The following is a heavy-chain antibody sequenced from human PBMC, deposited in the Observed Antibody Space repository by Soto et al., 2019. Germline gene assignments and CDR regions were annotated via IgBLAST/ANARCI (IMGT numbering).Heavy chain of an antibody. J-gene: IGHJ4*02. V-gene: IGHV3-72*01. CDR3: AVDIVGTGSY. CDR2: SGNKDYGSTT. D-gene: IGHD5-12*01. CDR1: GFTLSDYT. Sequence: EVQPVESGGGLVQPGGSLRLSCAASGFTLSDYTMDWVRQAPGKGLEWVGRSGNKDYGSTTEYAASVKGRFTFSRDDSKNSMHPLMDSLRTEDTAVYYCAVDIVGTGSYWGQGTLVTVSS.